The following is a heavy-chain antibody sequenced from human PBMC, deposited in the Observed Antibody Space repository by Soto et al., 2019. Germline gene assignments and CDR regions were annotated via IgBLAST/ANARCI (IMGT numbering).Heavy chain of an antibody. Sequence: EVQLVESGGGLVKPGGSLRLSCAASGFTFSNAWMSWVRQAPGKGLEWVGRIKSKTDGGTTDYAAPVKGRFTISRDDSKNTLYLQMNSLKTEDTAVYYCNTYCTNGVCSYYYYYMDVWGKGTTVTVSS. D-gene: IGHD2-8*01. CDR2: IKSKTDGGTT. V-gene: IGHV3-15*01. CDR3: NTYCTNGVCSYYYYYMDV. CDR1: GFTFSNAW. J-gene: IGHJ6*03.